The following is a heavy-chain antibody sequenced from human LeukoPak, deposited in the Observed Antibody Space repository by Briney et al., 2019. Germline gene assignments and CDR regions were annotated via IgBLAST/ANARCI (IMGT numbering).Heavy chain of an antibody. D-gene: IGHD1-26*01. CDR2: VYYSGST. CDR3: TRGQRSYFRALDG. CDR1: SGYISSYD. V-gene: IGHV4-59*01. Sequence: PSETLSLTCTVPSGYISSYDWSWIRQPPGKGLEGIAYVYYSGSTNYNPSLKSRVTISVDTSKNQLSLKLNSVTAADTAVYYCTRGQRSYFRALDGWGLGTLVTVS. J-gene: IGHJ4*02.